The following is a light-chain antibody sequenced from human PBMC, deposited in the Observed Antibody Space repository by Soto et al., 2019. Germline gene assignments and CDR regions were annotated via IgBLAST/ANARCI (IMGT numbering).Light chain of an antibody. Sequence: DIQMTQSPSTLSASVGDRVTITCRASQSISSWLAWYQQKPGKAPKLLTYDASSLESGVPSRFSGSGSGTEFTLTISSLQPDDFATYYCQQYETFGQGTKVDIK. CDR2: DAS. J-gene: IGKJ1*01. V-gene: IGKV1-5*01. CDR1: QSISSW. CDR3: QQYET.